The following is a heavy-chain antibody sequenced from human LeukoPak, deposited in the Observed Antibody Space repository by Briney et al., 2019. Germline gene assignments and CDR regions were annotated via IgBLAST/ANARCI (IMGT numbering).Heavy chain of an antibody. CDR1: GFTFSSYA. D-gene: IGHD5-12*01. J-gene: IGHJ3*02. Sequence: AGGSLRLSCAASGFTFSSYAMSWVRQAPGKGLEWVSAISGSGGSTYYADSVKGRFTISRDNSKNTLYLQMNSLRAGDTAVYYCAKETISGNPLLRRPEHGYSGHDYRAFDIWGQGTMVTVSS. CDR2: ISGSGGST. V-gene: IGHV3-23*01. CDR3: AKETISGNPLLRRPEHGYSGHDYRAFDI.